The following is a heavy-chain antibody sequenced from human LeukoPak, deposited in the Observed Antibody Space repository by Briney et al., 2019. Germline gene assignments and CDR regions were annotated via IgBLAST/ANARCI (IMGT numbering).Heavy chain of an antibody. D-gene: IGHD3-3*01. V-gene: IGHV3-11*04. CDR3: ARGTYYDFWSGYFPLDY. Sequence: GGSLRLSCAASGFTFSDYYMSWIRQAPGKGLEWVSYISSGAGTIYYADSVKDRFTISRDNAKNSLYLQMNSLRAEDTAVYYCARGTYYDFWSGYFPLDYWGQGTLVTVSS. J-gene: IGHJ4*02. CDR2: ISSGAGTI. CDR1: GFTFSDYY.